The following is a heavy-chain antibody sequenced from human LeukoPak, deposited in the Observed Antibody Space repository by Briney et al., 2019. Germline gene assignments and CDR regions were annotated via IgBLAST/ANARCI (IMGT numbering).Heavy chain of an antibody. J-gene: IGHJ4*02. CDR2: INEAGSEK. CDR3: ARYGLTAALDF. Sequence: GGSLRLSCAASGFSVSAYWMSWVRQAPGKGLEWVANINEAGSEKPYVDSVKGRFTISRDNSKSSLSPQMNSLRAEDTAVYYCARYGLTAALDFWGQGTLVTVSS. V-gene: IGHV3-7*01. CDR1: GFSVSAYW. D-gene: IGHD2-21*02.